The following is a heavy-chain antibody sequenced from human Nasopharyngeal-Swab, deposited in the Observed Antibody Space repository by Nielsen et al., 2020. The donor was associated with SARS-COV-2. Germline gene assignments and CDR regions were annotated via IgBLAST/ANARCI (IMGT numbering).Heavy chain of an antibody. J-gene: IGHJ3*02. V-gene: IGHV4-39*01. D-gene: IGHD4-17*01. CDR2: IYYSGST. Sequence: RQAPGKGLEWIGSIYYSGSTYYNPSLKSRVTISVDTSKNQFSLKLSSVTAADMAVYYCARHGTTVTRNYAFDIWGQGTMVTVSS. CDR3: ARHGTTVTRNYAFDI.